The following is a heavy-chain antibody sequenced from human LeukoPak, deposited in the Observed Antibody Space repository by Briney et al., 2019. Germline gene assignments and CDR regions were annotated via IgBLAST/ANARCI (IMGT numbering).Heavy chain of an antibody. CDR1: GFTFSNYC. Sequence: GGSLRLSCAASGFTFSNYCMNWVRQAPGEGLEWVASISSTSEYVLHSDSLQGRFSISRDNARDSLFPEMNSLRAEDTAIYYCARVPFDIILLYYMDVWGKGTTVTVSS. V-gene: IGHV3-21*01. CDR2: ISSTSEYV. D-gene: IGHD2-21*01. J-gene: IGHJ6*03. CDR3: ARVPFDIILLYYMDV.